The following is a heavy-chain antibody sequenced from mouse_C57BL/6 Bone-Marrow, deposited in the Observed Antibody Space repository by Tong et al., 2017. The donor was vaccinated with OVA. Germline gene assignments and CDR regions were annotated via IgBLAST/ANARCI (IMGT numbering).Heavy chain of an antibody. Sequence: EVQLQESGAELVRPGASVKLSCTASGFNIKDDYMHWVKQRPEQGLEWIGWIDPENGETKYAPKFQGKATITADTSSNTAYLQLSSLTSEDTAVYYCEDYGSFGDFDYWGQGTTLTVSS. CDR2: IDPENGET. D-gene: IGHD1-1*01. CDR1: GFNIKDDY. J-gene: IGHJ2*01. V-gene: IGHV14-4*01. CDR3: EDYGSFGDFDY.